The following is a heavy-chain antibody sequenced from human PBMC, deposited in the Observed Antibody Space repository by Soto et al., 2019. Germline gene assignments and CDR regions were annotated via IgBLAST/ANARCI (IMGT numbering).Heavy chain of an antibody. CDR2: VSYTGST. CDR3: ARGSDDFYGMDV. V-gene: IGHV4-31*03. D-gene: IGHD3-10*01. CDR1: GATLSSGGFH. J-gene: IGHJ6*02. Sequence: SETLSLTCTVSGATLSSGGFHWSWVRQHPVKGLEWIGYVSYTGSTNYNPSLKSRVTMSADTSKNQFSLRLNSVTAADSAVYYCARGSDDFYGMDVWGQGTTVTVSS.